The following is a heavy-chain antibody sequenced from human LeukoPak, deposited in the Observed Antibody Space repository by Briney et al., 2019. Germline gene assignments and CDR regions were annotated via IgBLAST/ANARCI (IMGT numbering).Heavy chain of an antibody. CDR3: TTDVPGYCSGGSCFGY. Sequence: PGGSLRLFCAASGFTFSNAWMSWVRQAPGKGLEWVGRIKSKTDGGTTDYAAPVKGRFTISRDDSKNTLYLQMNSLKTEDTAVYYCTTDVPGYCSGGSCFGYWGQGTLVTVSS. CDR2: IKSKTDGGTT. V-gene: IGHV3-15*01. D-gene: IGHD2-15*01. CDR1: GFTFSNAW. J-gene: IGHJ4*02.